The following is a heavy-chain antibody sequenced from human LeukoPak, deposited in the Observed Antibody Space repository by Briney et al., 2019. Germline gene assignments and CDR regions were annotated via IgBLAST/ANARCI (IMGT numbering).Heavy chain of an antibody. CDR3: AKGSF. V-gene: IGHV3-23*01. CDR1: GFTFSTSA. J-gene: IGHJ4*02. CDR2: ISESGGST. D-gene: IGHD3-10*01. Sequence: GGSLRLSCVVSGFTFSTSAMSRVRQAPGKGLEWVSGISESGGSTYYADSVKGRFTSSRDNSKNTLYLQMNNLRAEDTAAYYCAKGSFWGQGTLVTVSS.